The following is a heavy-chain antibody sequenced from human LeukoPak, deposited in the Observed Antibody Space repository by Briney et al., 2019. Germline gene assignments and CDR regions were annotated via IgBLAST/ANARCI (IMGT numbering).Heavy chain of an antibody. Sequence: ASVKVSCKXSGGTFSSYGISWVRQAPGQGLEWMGWISAYNGNTNYAQKLQGRVTMTTDTSTSTAYMELRSLRSDDTAVYYCARVRFGARDAFDIWGQGTMVTVSS. CDR1: GGTFSSYG. CDR3: ARVRFGARDAFDI. V-gene: IGHV1-18*01. D-gene: IGHD3-3*01. J-gene: IGHJ3*02. CDR2: ISAYNGNT.